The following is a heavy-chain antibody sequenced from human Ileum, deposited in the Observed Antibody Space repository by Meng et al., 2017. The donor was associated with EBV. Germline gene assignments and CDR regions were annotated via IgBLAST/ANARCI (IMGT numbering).Heavy chain of an antibody. D-gene: IGHD6-19*01. CDR3: ARVGQWLPIDY. CDR1: GGSISSSNW. J-gene: IGHJ4*02. CDR2: IYHSGST. V-gene: IGHV4-4*02. Sequence: GQLQESGPGLVKPAGTLSLTCAVSGGSISSSNWWSWVRQPPGKGLEWIGEIYHSGSTNYNPSLKSRVTMSVDKSKNQFSLNLSSVTAADTAVYYCARVGQWLPIDYWGQGTLVTVSS.